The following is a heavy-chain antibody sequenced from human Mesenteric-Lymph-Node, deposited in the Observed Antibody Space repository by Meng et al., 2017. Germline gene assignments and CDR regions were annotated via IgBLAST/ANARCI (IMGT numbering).Heavy chain of an antibody. V-gene: IGHV4-39*01. CDR2: IGYSGTI. J-gene: IGHJ4*02. CDR3: ARRIHDEGGHHYFDY. Sequence: QLRKSGPDLWKPADTLTLTCPCSGCAATSTISYWDWLRPAPANGLVWMGTIGYSGTIDYNPSLNSLVTMPVDTSNNKFSLKLSSMTAPDTAVYYCARRIHDEGGHHYFDYWGQGTLVTVSS. D-gene: IGHD2-15*01. CDR1: GCAATSTISY.